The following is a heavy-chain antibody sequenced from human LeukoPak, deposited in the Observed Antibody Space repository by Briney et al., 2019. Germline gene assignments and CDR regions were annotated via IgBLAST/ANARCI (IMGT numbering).Heavy chain of an antibody. J-gene: IGHJ6*03. CDR1: GGSISSYY. V-gene: IGHV4-59*12. CDR2: IHYSGST. D-gene: IGHD3-3*01. Sequence: SETLSLTCTVSGGSISSYYWSWIRQPPGKGLEWIGYIHYSGSTHYNPSLKSRVTISVDTSKNQFSLKLSSVTAADTAVYYCARELGFFGVVIDNHYYMDVWGKGTTVTVSS. CDR3: ARELGFFGVVIDNHYYMDV.